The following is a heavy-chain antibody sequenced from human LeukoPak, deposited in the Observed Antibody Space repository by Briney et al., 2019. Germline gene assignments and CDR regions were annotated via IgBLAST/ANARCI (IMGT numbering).Heavy chain of an antibody. CDR3: ASSYYYGSGSTRLGY. Sequence: GGSLRLSCAASGFTFSSYSMNWVRQAPGKGLEWVSSISSSSSYIYCADSVKGRFTISRDNAKNSLYLQMNSLRAEDTAVYYCASSYYYGSGSTRLGYWGQGTLVTVSS. V-gene: IGHV3-21*01. CDR1: GFTFSSYS. D-gene: IGHD3-10*01. J-gene: IGHJ4*02. CDR2: ISSSSSYI.